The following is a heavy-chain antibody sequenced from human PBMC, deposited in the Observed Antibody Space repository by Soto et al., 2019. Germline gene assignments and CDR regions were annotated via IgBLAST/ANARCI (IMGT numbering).Heavy chain of an antibody. CDR3: ARGDCSGGSCYHYNWFDP. J-gene: IGHJ5*02. D-gene: IGHD2-15*01. V-gene: IGHV4-59*12. Sequence: PSETLSLTCTVSGGSITDYYWSWIRQPPGKGLEWIGHFFYTGSTNYNPSLRSRVTTSVDTSKNQFSLKLSSVTAADTAVYYCARGDCSGGSCYHYNWFDPWGQGTLVTVSS. CDR1: GGSITDYY. CDR2: FFYTGST.